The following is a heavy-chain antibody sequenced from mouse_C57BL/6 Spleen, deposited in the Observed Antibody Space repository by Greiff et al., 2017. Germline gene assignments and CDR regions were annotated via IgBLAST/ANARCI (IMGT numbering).Heavy chain of an antibody. Sequence: EVQLQQSGPELVKPGASVKISCKASGYTFTDYYMNWVKQSHGKSLEWIGDINPNNGGTSYNQKFKGKATLTVDKSSSTAYMELRSLTSEDSAVYYCAGPRNYAMDYWGQGTSVTVSA. CDR1: GYTFTDYY. D-gene: IGHD2-10*02. J-gene: IGHJ4*01. CDR3: AGPRNYAMDY. V-gene: IGHV1-26*01. CDR2: INPNNGGT.